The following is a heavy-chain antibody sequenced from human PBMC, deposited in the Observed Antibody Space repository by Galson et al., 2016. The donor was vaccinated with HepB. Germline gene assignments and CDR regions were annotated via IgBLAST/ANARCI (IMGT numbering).Heavy chain of an antibody. CDR1: GGSVSSGSYY. CDR2: IDYTGGT. Sequence: ETLSLTCTVSGGSVSSGSYYWSWIRQPPGKGPEWIGYIDYTGGTIYNPSLKSRVTISVDTSKNQFSLRLTSVTAADTAVYYCVRAGYCSGGTCHSGFLAYWGQGTLVTVSS. CDR3: VRAGYCSGGTCHSGFLAY. J-gene: IGHJ4*02. D-gene: IGHD2-15*01. V-gene: IGHV4-61*01.